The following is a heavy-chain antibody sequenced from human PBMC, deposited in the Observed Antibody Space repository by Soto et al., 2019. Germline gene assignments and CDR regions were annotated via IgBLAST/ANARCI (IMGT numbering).Heavy chain of an antibody. D-gene: IGHD5-12*01. Sequence: PSETLYLTCTGSGGSISSYYWSWIRQPAGKGLEWIGRIYTSGSTNYNPPLKSRVTMSVDTSKNQFSLKLSAVTAADSAVYYCARDGYVPYYGMDVWGQGTTVTVSS. CDR3: ARDGYVPYYGMDV. V-gene: IGHV4-4*07. J-gene: IGHJ6*02. CDR1: GGSISSYY. CDR2: IYTSGST.